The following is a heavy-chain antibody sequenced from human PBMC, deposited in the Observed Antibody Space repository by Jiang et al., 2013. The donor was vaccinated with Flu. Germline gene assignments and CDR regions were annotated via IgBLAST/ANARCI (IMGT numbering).Heavy chain of an antibody. D-gene: IGHD4-11*01. J-gene: IGHJ6*02. CDR1: GGSISSSTYY. Sequence: KPSETLSLTCTVSGGSISSSTYYWGWIRQPPGKGLEWIGSFYYSGSTYYNPSLKSRVTISVDTSKNQFSLRLNSVTATDTAVYYCATTGHYYFYYGMDVWGQGTTVTV. CDR3: ATTGHYYFYYGMDV. V-gene: IGHV4-39*01. CDR2: FYYSGST.